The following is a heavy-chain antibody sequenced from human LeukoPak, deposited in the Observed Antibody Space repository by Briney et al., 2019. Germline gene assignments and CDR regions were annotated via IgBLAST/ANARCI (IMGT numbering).Heavy chain of an antibody. Sequence: ASVKDSCKTSRYTFTDYYIHWVRQAPGQGLEWMGWINSKSGGPKYAQRFQGRVTMTRDTSISTVYMELNTLMPDDTAVYYCARYLSGYDYFDYWGQGTLVTVSS. CDR1: RYTFTDYY. V-gene: IGHV1-2*02. J-gene: IGHJ4*02. D-gene: IGHD5-12*01. CDR2: INSKSGGP. CDR3: ARYLSGYDYFDY.